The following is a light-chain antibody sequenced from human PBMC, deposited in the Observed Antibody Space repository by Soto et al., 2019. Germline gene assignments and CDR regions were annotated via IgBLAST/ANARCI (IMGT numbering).Light chain of an antibody. CDR1: QSVSSSH. CDR2: GAS. Sequence: EIVLTQSPGTLSLSPGERATLSCRASQSVSSSHLTWYQQKPGQAPRLLIYGASSRATGIPDRFSGSGSGTDFTLTISRLEPEDFAVYYCQQYGSSSSWTFGQGTKVEIK. J-gene: IGKJ1*01. CDR3: QQYGSSSSWT. V-gene: IGKV3-20*01.